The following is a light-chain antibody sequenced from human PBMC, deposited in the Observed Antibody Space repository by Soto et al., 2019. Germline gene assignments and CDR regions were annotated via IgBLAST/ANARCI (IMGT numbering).Light chain of an antibody. CDR1: QSVANW. CDR2: KVS. V-gene: IGKV1-5*03. Sequence: DIQMTQSPSTLSASVGDRVTITCRASQSVANWLAWFQQKAGKPPKLLIYKVSTLESGAPSRFSGSGSGTEFTLTISSLQTDDFATYYCQQYNTNPWTFGHGTKVEIK. CDR3: QQYNTNPWT. J-gene: IGKJ1*01.